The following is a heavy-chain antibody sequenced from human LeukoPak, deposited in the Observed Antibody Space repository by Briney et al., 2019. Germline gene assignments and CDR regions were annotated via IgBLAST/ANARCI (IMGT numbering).Heavy chain of an antibody. CDR1: GFTFSSYE. D-gene: IGHD1-26*01. J-gene: IGHJ4*02. CDR3: ATDDGAVGATYYFDY. Sequence: GGSLRLSCTASGFTFSSYEMNWVRQAPGMGLEWVSYISSSGSPIYYADSVKGRFTISRDNAKNSLYLKMNSLRAEDTATYYCATDDGAVGATYYFDYWGQGILVTVSS. V-gene: IGHV3-48*03. CDR2: ISSSGSPI.